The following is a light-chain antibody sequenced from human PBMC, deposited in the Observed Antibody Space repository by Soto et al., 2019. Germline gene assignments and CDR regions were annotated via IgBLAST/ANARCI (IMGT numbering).Light chain of an antibody. Sequence: DIQMTQSPSTLSASVGDRVTITCRASQSISSWLAWYLQKPGKAPKLLIYDASSLESGVPSRFSGSGSGTEFTLTFSSLQPDDLATYYCQQYETFGQGTKVDIK. CDR3: QQYET. CDR2: DAS. CDR1: QSISSW. V-gene: IGKV1-5*01. J-gene: IGKJ1*01.